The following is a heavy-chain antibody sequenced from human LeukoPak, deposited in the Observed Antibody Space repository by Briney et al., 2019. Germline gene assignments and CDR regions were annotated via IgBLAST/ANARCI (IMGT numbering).Heavy chain of an antibody. Sequence: PGGSLRLSCAASGFTFSSYAMYWVRPAPGKGLEWVSALTGSGGYTDYADSVKGRFTISRDNSKNTLYLQMNSLRAEDTAVYYCAKEALGYFDYWGQGTLVTVSS. CDR1: GFTFSSYA. CDR2: LTGSGGYT. V-gene: IGHV3-23*01. CDR3: AKEALGYFDY. J-gene: IGHJ4*02.